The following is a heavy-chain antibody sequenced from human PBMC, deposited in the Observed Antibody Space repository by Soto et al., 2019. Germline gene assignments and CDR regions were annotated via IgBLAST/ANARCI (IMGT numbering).Heavy chain of an antibody. V-gene: IGHV3-30*18. D-gene: IGHD1-26*01. CDR2: ISYEGSAQ. CDR3: AKGGSYRTFDY. CDR1: GFTFSSYG. J-gene: IGHJ4*02. Sequence: QVYLVESGGGVVQPGRSLRLSCAASGFTFSSYGMHWVRQAPGKGLEWVAVISYEGSAQYYADSVKGRFTISRDNSKNTLNLQMNSLRPEDTAVYYCAKGGSYRTFDYWGQGTLVTVST.